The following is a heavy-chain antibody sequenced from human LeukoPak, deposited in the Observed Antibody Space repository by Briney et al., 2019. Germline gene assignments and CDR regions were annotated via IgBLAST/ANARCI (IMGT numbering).Heavy chain of an antibody. CDR1: GGSISSHY. J-gene: IGHJ4*02. Sequence: PSETLSLTCTVSGGSISSHYWSWIRQSPGKGLEWIGYIYYSGNTNYNPSLKSRVTISVDTSKNQFSLKLSSVSAADTAVYFCARDSSGYLESFDYWGQGTLVTVSS. V-gene: IGHV4-59*11. D-gene: IGHD3-22*01. CDR3: ARDSSGYLESFDY. CDR2: IYYSGNT.